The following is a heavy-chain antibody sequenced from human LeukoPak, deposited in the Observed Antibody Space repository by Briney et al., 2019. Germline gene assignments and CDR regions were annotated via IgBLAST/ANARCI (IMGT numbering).Heavy chain of an antibody. D-gene: IGHD6-19*01. V-gene: IGHV4-39*07. CDR1: GGSISSNSYS. Sequence: SETLSLTCSVSGGSISSNSYSWGWIRQPPGKGLEWIGSIYYTGSTYYNPSLKSRVTISVDTSKNQFSLKLSSVTAADTAVYYCARQQWGIYYMDVWGKGTAVTISS. J-gene: IGHJ6*03. CDR3: ARQQWGIYYMDV. CDR2: IYYTGST.